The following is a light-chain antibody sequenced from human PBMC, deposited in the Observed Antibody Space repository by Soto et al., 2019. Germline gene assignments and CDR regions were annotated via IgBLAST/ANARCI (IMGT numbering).Light chain of an antibody. CDR3: QQYKNGWT. CDR2: GAS. Sequence: EIVMTQSPATLSVSPGERATLSCRASQSVSSDLAWYHQKPGQAPRLLIYGASTRATGIPAKFSGGGSGTEFTLTISSLQSEDFAIYYCQQYKNGWTFGQGTKVDIK. J-gene: IGKJ1*01. CDR1: QSVSSD. V-gene: IGKV3-15*01.